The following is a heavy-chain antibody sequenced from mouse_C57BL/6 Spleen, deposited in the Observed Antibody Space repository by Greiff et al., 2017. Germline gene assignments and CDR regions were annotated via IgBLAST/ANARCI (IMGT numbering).Heavy chain of an antibody. J-gene: IGHJ4*01. CDR1: GYSITSGYD. CDR2: ISYSGST. D-gene: IGHD2-2*01. V-gene: IGHV3-1*01. Sequence: EVQVVESGPGMVKPSQSLSLTCTVTGYSITSGYDWHWIRHFPGNKLEWMGYISYSGSTNYNPSLKSRISITHDTSKNHFFLKLNSVATEDTATYYCARADPHGDDEGDAMDYWGQGTSVTVSS. CDR3: ARADPHGDDEGDAMDY.